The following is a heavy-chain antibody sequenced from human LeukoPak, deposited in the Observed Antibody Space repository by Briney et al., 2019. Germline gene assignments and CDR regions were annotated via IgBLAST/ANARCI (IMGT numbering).Heavy chain of an antibody. CDR1: GFTFSSYS. Sequence: PGGSLRLSCAPSGFTFSSYSMNWVRQAPGKGLEWVSSINSPSYIYYADSVKGRFAISRDNAKNSLYLQMNSLRVEDTAVYYCARDRPSGSYSTEFDYWGQGTLVTVSS. CDR3: ARDRPSGSYSTEFDY. CDR2: INSPSYI. J-gene: IGHJ4*02. D-gene: IGHD1-26*01. V-gene: IGHV3-21*01.